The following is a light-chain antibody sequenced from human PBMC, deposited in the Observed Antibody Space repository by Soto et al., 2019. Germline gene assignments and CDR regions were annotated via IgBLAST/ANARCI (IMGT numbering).Light chain of an antibody. Sequence: DIRMTQSPSSLSASVGDRVTITCQASQDIRKHLNWYQQKPGKAPKLLIYDASNLETGVPSRLSGSGYGTDFTVTISSMQHEDFATYSCQQYYNLPITFGHGTRLEIK. CDR1: QDIRKH. CDR2: DAS. V-gene: IGKV1-33*01. CDR3: QQYYNLPIT. J-gene: IGKJ5*01.